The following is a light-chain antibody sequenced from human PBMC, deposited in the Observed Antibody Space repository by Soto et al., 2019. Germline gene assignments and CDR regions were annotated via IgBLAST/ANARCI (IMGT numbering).Light chain of an antibody. CDR3: CSSPGDSTSAVV. CDR2: EVI. V-gene: IGLV2-23*02. Sequence: QSALTQPASVSGSPGQSITISCTGTSSDVGNYNLVSWYQQHPGTAPKLIIYEVIKRPSGVSNRFSGSKSGNTASLTISGLQAEDEADYFCCSSPGDSTSAVVFGGGTQLTVL. CDR1: SSDVGNYNL. J-gene: IGLJ2*01.